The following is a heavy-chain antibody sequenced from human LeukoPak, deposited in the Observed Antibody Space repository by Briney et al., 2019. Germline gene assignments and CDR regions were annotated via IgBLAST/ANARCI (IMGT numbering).Heavy chain of an antibody. Sequence: SETLSLTCAVSGGSTSSSDWWSWVRQPPGKGLEWIGEIYHSGSTNYNPSLKSRVTISVDKSKNQFSLKLSSVTAADTAVYYCATDYGSGSYYPRGDAFDIWGQGTMVTVSS. V-gene: IGHV4-4*02. D-gene: IGHD3-10*01. CDR2: IYHSGST. CDR3: ATDYGSGSYYPRGDAFDI. J-gene: IGHJ3*02. CDR1: GGSTSSSDW.